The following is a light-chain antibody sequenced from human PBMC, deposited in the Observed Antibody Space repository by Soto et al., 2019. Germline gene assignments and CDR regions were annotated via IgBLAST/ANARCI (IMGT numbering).Light chain of an antibody. J-gene: IGLJ2*01. Sequence: QSALTQPPSVSGAPGQRVTISCTGSSSNIGAGYDVHWYQQLPGTAPKLLIYGNSNRPSGVPDRFSGSKSGTSASLAITGLQAEDEADYYCQSYDSSLRVVVFGGGTKVTVL. CDR2: GNS. V-gene: IGLV1-40*01. CDR3: QSYDSSLRVVV. CDR1: SSNIGAGYD.